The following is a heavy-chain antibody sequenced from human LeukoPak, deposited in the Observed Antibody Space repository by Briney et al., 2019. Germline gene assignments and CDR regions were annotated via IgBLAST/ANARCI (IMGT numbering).Heavy chain of an antibody. CDR3: AKDMGGYSGYVHYYYGMDV. J-gene: IGHJ6*02. D-gene: IGHD5-12*01. Sequence: PGRSLRLSCAASGFTFDDYAMHWVRQAPGKGLEWVSGISWNSGSIGYADSVKGRFTISRDNAKNSLYLQMNSLRAEDTALYYCAKDMGGYSGYVHYYYGMDVWGQGTTVTVSS. V-gene: IGHV3-9*01. CDR1: GFTFDDYA. CDR2: ISWNSGSI.